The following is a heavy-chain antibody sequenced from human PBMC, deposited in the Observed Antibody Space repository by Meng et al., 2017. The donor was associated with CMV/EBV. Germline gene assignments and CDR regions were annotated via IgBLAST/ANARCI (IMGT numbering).Heavy chain of an antibody. V-gene: IGHV3-21*01. CDR2: ISSSSSYI. D-gene: IGHD6-13*01. CDR3: ARIIAAAGVPDYYYYGMDV. J-gene: IGHJ6*02. CDR1: GSTFISYS. Sequence: GGSLRPSCAASGSTFISYSMNWVRQAPGKGLEWFSSISSSSSYIYYADPVKGRFTISRDNAKNSLYLQMNSLRAEDKAVYYCARIIAAAGVPDYYYYGMDVWGQGTTVTVSS.